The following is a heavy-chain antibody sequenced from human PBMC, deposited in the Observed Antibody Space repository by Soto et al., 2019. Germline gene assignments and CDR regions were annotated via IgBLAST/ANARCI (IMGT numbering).Heavy chain of an antibody. CDR3: ARRGGGGFVDY. Sequence: QVQLQESGPGLVKPSETLSLTCTVSGGSISSYYWSWIRQPPGKGLEWIGYIYYSGSTNYNPSLKSRVTISVDTSKNQFSLKLSSVTAADTAVYYCARRGGGGFVDYWGQGTLVTVSS. J-gene: IGHJ4*02. CDR1: GGSISSYY. D-gene: IGHD3-10*01. CDR2: IYYSGST. V-gene: IGHV4-59*08.